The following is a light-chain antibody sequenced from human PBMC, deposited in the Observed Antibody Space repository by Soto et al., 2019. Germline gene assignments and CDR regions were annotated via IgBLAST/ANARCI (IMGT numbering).Light chain of an antibody. CDR3: TSYTTSSTYV. Sequence: QSVLAQPASVSGSPGQSIAISCTGTSSDVGGYKYVSWYQQHPGKAPKLMIYDVGNRPSGVSDRFSGSKSGNTASLTISGLQAEDEADYYCTSYTTSSTYVFGTGTQLTVL. J-gene: IGLJ1*01. CDR1: SSDVGGYKY. V-gene: IGLV2-14*01. CDR2: DVG.